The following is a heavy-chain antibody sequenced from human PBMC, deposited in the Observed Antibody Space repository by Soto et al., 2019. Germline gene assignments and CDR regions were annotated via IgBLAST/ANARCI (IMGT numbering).Heavy chain of an antibody. Sequence: SATLSLTCTVSGGSISSGGYYWSWIRQHPGKGLEWIGYIYYSGSTYYNPSLKSRVTISVDTSKNQFSLKLSSVTAADTAVYYCASYHASPYSSSSHVNWFDPWGQGTLVTVSS. V-gene: IGHV4-31*03. CDR1: GGSISSGGYY. D-gene: IGHD6-6*01. J-gene: IGHJ5*02. CDR2: IYYSGST. CDR3: ASYHASPYSSSSHVNWFDP.